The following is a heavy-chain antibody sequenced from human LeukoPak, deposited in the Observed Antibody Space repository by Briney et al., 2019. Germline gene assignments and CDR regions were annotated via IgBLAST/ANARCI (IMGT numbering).Heavy chain of an antibody. V-gene: IGHV1-46*01. CDR1: RYTFFNYL. CDR3: TREGAAEAKNFDY. Sequence: ASVAVSCNTFRYTFFNYLIDWVRQAPGLGREWMGIINHRRGSTRYAQKFQDRVVVTRDTSTSTVYMELSSLRSDDTAVYYCTREGAAEAKNFDYWGQGTLVTVSS. D-gene: IGHD6-13*01. J-gene: IGHJ4*02. CDR2: INHRRGST.